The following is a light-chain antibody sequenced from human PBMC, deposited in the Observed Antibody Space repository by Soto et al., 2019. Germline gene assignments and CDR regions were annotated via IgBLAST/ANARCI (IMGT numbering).Light chain of an antibody. CDR1: QSVSTY. J-gene: IGKJ1*01. V-gene: IGKV3-15*01. CDR2: GAS. Sequence: ETVLTQSPATLSLSPGESATLSCRASQSVSTYLAWYQQKPGQAPRLLIFGASTRATGIPARFSGSGSGTEFTLTISSLQSEDFAVYYCQQYNNWPRTFGQGTKVDIK. CDR3: QQYNNWPRT.